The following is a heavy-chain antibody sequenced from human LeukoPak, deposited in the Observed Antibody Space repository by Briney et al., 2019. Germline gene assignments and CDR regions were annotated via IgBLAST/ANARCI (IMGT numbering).Heavy chain of an antibody. CDR3: AKSNSIAAAGMSSFDY. CDR2: ISGSGGST. J-gene: IGHJ4*02. Sequence: SGGSLRLSCAASGFTFNTYAMSWVRQAPGKGLEWVSAISGSGGSTYYADSVKGRFTISRDNSKNTLYLQMNSLRAEDTAVYYCAKSNSIAAAGMSSFDYWGQGTLVTVSS. CDR1: GFTFNTYA. V-gene: IGHV3-23*01. D-gene: IGHD6-13*01.